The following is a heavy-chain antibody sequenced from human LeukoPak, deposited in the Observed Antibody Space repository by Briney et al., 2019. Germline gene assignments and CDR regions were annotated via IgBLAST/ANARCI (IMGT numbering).Heavy chain of an antibody. CDR2: INTNTGNP. V-gene: IGHV7-4-1*02. Sequence: ASVKVSCKASGYTFTSYAMNWVRQAPGQGLEWMGWINTNTGNPTYAQGFTGRFVFSLDTSVSTAYLQISSLKAEDTAVYYCARESPYYYDIPQWGTHEDFDYWGQGTLVTVSS. J-gene: IGHJ4*02. CDR1: GYTFTSYA. D-gene: IGHD3-22*01. CDR3: ARESPYYYDIPQWGTHEDFDY.